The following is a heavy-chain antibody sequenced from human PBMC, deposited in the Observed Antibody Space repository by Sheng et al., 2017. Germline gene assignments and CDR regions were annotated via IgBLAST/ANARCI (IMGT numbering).Heavy chain of an antibody. CDR3: AKDLWGGFGVGTTPEY. CDR2: IRYDGSNK. V-gene: IGHV3-30*02. J-gene: IGHJ4*02. CDR1: GFTFSDYG. D-gene: IGHD1-26*01. Sequence: QVQLVESGGGVVQPGESLRLSCAASGFTFSDYGFHWVRQAPGKGLEWVTFIRYDGSNKYYADSVKGRFTISRDNSKNTLFLQMNSLRAEDTAVYYCAKDLWGGFGVGTTPEYWGQGTLVTVSS.